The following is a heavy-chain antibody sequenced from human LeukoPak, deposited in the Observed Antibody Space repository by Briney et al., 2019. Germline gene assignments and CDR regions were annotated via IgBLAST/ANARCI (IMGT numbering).Heavy chain of an antibody. D-gene: IGHD2-21*02. J-gene: IGHJ4*02. Sequence: ASVKVSCKASGYTFTGYYMHWVRQAPGQGLEWMGWINPNSGGTNYARKFQGRVTMTRDTSISTAYMELSRLRSDDTAVYYCARNVNCGGDCYSFFDYWGQGTLVTVSP. CDR1: GYTFTGYY. V-gene: IGHV1-2*02. CDR2: INPNSGGT. CDR3: ARNVNCGGDCYSFFDY.